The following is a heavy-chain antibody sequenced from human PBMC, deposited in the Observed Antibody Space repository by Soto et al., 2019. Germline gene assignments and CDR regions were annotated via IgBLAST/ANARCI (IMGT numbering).Heavy chain of an antibody. V-gene: IGHV3-30-3*01. CDR2: ISYDGSNK. D-gene: IGHD3-22*01. Sequence: GGSLRLSCAASGFTFSSYAMHWVRQAPGKGLEWVAVISYDGSNKYYADSVKGRFTISRDNSKNTLYLQMNSLRAEDTAVYYCARDNLYYYDSSGLDYWGQGTLVTVSS. J-gene: IGHJ4*02. CDR1: GFTFSSYA. CDR3: ARDNLYYYDSSGLDY.